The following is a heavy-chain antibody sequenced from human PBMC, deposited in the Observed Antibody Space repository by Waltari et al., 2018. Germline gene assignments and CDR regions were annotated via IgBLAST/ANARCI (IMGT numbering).Heavy chain of an antibody. CDR3: ARGRPPALGAFDI. Sequence: QVQLVQSGAEVKKPGASVKVSCKASGYTVTGYYMHWVRQAPGQGLEWMGWINPKSGGTNYAQKFHGRVTMTRDTSISTAYMELSRLRSDDTAVYYCARGRPPALGAFDIWGQGTMVTVSS. CDR2: INPKSGGT. J-gene: IGHJ3*02. D-gene: IGHD2-2*01. CDR1: GYTVTGYY. V-gene: IGHV1-2*02.